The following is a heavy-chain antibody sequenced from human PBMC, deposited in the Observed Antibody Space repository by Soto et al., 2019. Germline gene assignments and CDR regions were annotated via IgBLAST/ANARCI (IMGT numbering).Heavy chain of an antibody. CDR2: ISSSGSNI. CDR1: GFTFSSYT. D-gene: IGHD3-3*01. Sequence: GGSLRLSCAASGFTFSSYTMSWVRQAPGKGLEWVSSISSSGSNIYYADSVKGRFTISRDNAKNTLYLQMNSLRAEDTAVYYCAKDRNFDIWSGYYSEDYIVFWGQGTMVTVSS. J-gene: IGHJ3*01. CDR3: AKDRNFDIWSGYYSEDYIVF. V-gene: IGHV3-23*01.